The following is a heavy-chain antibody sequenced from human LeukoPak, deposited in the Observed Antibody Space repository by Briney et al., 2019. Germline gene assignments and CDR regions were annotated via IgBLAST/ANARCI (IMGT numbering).Heavy chain of an antibody. CDR1: GYTFTGYY. Sequence: GASVKVSCKASGYTFTGYYMHWVRQAPGQGLEWMGWINPNSGGTNYAQKFQGRVTMTRDTSISTAYMELSRLRSDDTAVYYCAAGCGSTSCYPDPWGQGTLVTVSS. CDR2: INPNSGGT. CDR3: AAGCGSTSCYPDP. D-gene: IGHD2-2*01. V-gene: IGHV1-2*02. J-gene: IGHJ5*02.